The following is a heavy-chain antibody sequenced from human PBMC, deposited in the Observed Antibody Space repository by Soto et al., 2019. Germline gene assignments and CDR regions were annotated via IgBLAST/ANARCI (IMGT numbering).Heavy chain of an antibody. V-gene: IGHV3-9*01. Sequence: EVQLVESGGGLVQPGRSLRLSCAASGFTFDDYAMHWVRQAPGKGLEWVSGISWNSGSIGYADSVKGRFTISRDNAKNSLYLQMNSLRAEDTALYYCAKAQGATVTAGDWFGPWGQGTLVTVSS. D-gene: IGHD4-17*01. J-gene: IGHJ5*02. CDR1: GFTFDDYA. CDR2: ISWNSGSI. CDR3: AKAQGATVTAGDWFGP.